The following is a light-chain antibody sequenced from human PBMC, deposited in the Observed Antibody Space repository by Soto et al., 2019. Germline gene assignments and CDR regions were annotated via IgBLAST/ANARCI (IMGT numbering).Light chain of an antibody. V-gene: IGLV2-11*01. CDR1: TTDVGSSDY. CDR3: CPFAGPSSM. J-gene: IGLJ3*02. Sequence: RSVSGSPGQSVTLSCTGATTDVGSSDYVSWYQQHPGKAPRLLIYDVTKRPAGVPTRFSGSKSDKTASLTISGLQTEDEAVYFCCPFAGPSSMFDGGTKLTVL. CDR2: DVT.